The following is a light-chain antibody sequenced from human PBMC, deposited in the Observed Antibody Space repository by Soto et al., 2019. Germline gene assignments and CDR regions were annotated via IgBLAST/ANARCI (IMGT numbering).Light chain of an antibody. Sequence: DIVMTQSPLSLPVTPGEPASISCRSSQSLLHSNGYTYLDWYLQKPGQSPQLLIYLGSNRASGVPDRVSGSGSGTDFTLKISRVEAEDVGVYYCMQALETPWTFGHGTKVEIK. J-gene: IGKJ1*01. CDR2: LGS. V-gene: IGKV2-28*01. CDR3: MQALETPWT. CDR1: QSLLHSNGYTY.